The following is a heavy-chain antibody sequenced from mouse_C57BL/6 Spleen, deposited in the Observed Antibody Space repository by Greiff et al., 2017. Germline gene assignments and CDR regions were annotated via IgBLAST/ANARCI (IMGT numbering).Heavy chain of an antibody. CDR3: ARLGNYFHDAMDY. CDR2: IYPSDGST. D-gene: IGHD2-1*01. Sequence: QVQLQQSGPELVKPGASVKLSCTASGYTFTSYDINWVQQRPGQGLEWIGWIYPSDGSTKYNEKFKGKATLTVDTSSSTAYMELHSLTSEDSAVYFCARLGNYFHDAMDYWGQGTSVTVSS. CDR1: GYTFTSYD. J-gene: IGHJ4*01. V-gene: IGHV1-85*01.